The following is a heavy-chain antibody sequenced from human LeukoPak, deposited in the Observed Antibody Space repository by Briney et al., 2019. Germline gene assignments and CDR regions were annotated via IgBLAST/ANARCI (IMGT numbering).Heavy chain of an antibody. CDR2: ISGSGGST. D-gene: IGHD3-10*01. J-gene: IGHJ4*02. V-gene: IGHV3-23*01. CDR3: AKTRRRLYGSGSYAY. Sequence: GGSLRLSCAASGFTFSNYWMHWVRQVPGKGLEWVSAISGSGGSTYYADSVKGRFTISRDNSKNTLYLQMNSLRAEDTAVYYCAKTRRRLYGSGSYAYWGQGTLVTVSS. CDR1: GFTFSNYW.